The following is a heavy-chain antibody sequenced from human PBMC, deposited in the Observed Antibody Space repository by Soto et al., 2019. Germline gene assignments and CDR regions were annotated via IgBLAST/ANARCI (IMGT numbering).Heavy chain of an antibody. J-gene: IGHJ6*02. CDR2: IIPIFGTA. CDR1: GGTFSSYA. Sequence: QVQLVQSGAEVKKPGSSVKVSCKASGGTFSSYAISWVRQAPGQGLEWMGGIIPIFGTANYAQKFQGRVTITAVESTSTAYMELSSLRSEDTAVYYCARGYSSSWYKSYYYYGMDVWGQGTTVTVSS. V-gene: IGHV1-69*01. CDR3: ARGYSSSWYKSYYYYGMDV. D-gene: IGHD6-13*01.